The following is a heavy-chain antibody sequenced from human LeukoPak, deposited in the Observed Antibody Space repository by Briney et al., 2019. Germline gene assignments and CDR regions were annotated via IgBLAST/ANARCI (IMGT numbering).Heavy chain of an antibody. D-gene: IGHD6-13*01. CDR2: ISGSGGST. Sequence: PGGSLRLSCAASGFTLSSYAMSWVRQAPGKGLEWVSAISGSGGSTYYADSVKGRFTISRDNSKNTLYLQMNSLRAEDTAVYYCAKARLPSAAAGTSWFDPWGQGTLVTVSS. CDR1: GFTLSSYA. V-gene: IGHV3-23*01. CDR3: AKARLPSAAAGTSWFDP. J-gene: IGHJ5*02.